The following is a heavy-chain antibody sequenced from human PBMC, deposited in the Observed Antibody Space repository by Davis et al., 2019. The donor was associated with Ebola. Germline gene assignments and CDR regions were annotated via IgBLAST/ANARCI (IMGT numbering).Heavy chain of an antibody. CDR1: GFTFSSYG. J-gene: IGHJ4*02. D-gene: IGHD6-19*01. CDR3: ARESTGYSSGWLKN. V-gene: IGHV3-33*01. Sequence: PGGSLRLSCAASGFTFSSYGMHWVRQAPGKGLEWVAVIWYDGSNKYYADSVKGRFTISRDNSKNTLYLQMNSLRAEDTAVYYCARESTGYSSGWLKNWGQGTLVTVSS. CDR2: IWYDGSNK.